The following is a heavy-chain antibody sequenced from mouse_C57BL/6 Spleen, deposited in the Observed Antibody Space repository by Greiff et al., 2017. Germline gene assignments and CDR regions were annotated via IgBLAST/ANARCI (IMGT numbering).Heavy chain of an antibody. D-gene: IGHD1-1*01. V-gene: IGHV14-1*01. CDR2: IDPEAGDT. CDR1: GFNIKGYY. CDR3: TATLYGSSYDFDV. J-gene: IGHJ1*03. Sequence: VQLQQSGAELVRPGASVKLSCPASGFNIKGYYMPWVKQPPDQRLECIVRIDPEAGDTEYAPQFQGQVTMNADTASNTAYLQLISLTSEDTAVYYCTATLYGSSYDFDVWGTGTTVTVSS.